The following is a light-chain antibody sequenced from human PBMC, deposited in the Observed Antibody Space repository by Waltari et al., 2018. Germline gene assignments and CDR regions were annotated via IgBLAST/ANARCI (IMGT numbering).Light chain of an antibody. CDR1: QSVSSD. CDR3: QQYNNWPRT. V-gene: IGKV3-15*01. J-gene: IGKJ1*01. CDR2: GAA. Sequence: ETVMTQSPATLSVSPGERATLSCRASQSVSSDLAWYKQKPGQAPRLLISGAATRATGIPARFSGSGSGTEFTLTISSLQSEDFAVYYCQQYNNWPRTFGQGTKVEIK.